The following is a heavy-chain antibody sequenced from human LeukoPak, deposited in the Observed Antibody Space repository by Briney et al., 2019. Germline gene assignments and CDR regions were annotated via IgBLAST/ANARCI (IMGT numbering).Heavy chain of an antibody. J-gene: IGHJ5*02. Sequence: GASVKVSCKASGYTFTSYWIGWVRQMPGKGLEWMGIIYPGDSDTRYSPSFQGQVTISADKSISTAYLQWSSLKASDTAMYYCARPLSYGSSSWFDPWGQGTLVTVSS. CDR3: ARPLSYGSSSWFDP. CDR1: GYTFTSYW. D-gene: IGHD5-18*01. CDR2: IYPGDSDT. V-gene: IGHV5-51*01.